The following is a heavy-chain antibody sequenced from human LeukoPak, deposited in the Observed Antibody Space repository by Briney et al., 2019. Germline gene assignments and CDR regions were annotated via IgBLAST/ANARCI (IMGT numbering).Heavy chain of an antibody. Sequence: ASVKVSCKASGYTFTSYAMHWVRQAPGQRLEWMGWINAGNGNTKYSQKFQGRVTITRDTSASTAYMELSSLRSEDTAVYYCARAGDGYDNYYFDYWGQGTLVTVSS. V-gene: IGHV1-3*01. J-gene: IGHJ4*02. CDR2: INAGNGNT. CDR3: ARAGDGYDNYYFDY. CDR1: GYTFTSYA. D-gene: IGHD5-12*01.